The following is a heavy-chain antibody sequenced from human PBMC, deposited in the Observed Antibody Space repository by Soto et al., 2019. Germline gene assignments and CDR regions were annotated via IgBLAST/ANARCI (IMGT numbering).Heavy chain of an antibody. CDR2: ISYGGGTT. D-gene: IGHD3-22*01. CDR3: AKNPGYYYDSTVYHFDY. J-gene: IGHJ4*02. Sequence: GGSLRLSCAASEFKFSNYAMSWVRQAPGKGLEWVSAISYGGGTTYYADSVKGRFTISRDNSKNTLYLQMNSLRAEDTAVYYCAKNPGYYYDSTVYHFDYWGQGTLVTVSS. V-gene: IGHV3-23*01. CDR1: EFKFSNYA.